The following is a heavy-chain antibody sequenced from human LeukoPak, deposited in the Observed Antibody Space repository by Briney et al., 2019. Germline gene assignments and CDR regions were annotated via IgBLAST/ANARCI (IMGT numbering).Heavy chain of an antibody. CDR2: INWNSNRI. Sequence: PGGSLRLSCAASGFTFDDYAMHWVRQAPGKGLEWVSGINWNSNRISYADSVKGRFTISRDNAKNSLYLQMNSLRAEDTAVYYCARDPYSGTYGDTYYYYMDVWGKGTTVTISS. V-gene: IGHV3-9*01. CDR3: ARDPYSGTYGDTYYYYMDV. J-gene: IGHJ6*03. CDR1: GFTFDDYA. D-gene: IGHD1-26*01.